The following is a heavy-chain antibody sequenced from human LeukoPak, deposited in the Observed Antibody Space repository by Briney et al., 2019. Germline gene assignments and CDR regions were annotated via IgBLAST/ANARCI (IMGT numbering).Heavy chain of an antibody. CDR3: AELGITMIGGV. Sequence: PGGSLRLSCAASGFAFNNYGIHWVRQAPGKGLEWVAVITHDGGNVYYADSVRGRFTISRDNAKNSLYLQMNSLRAEDTAVYYCAELGITMIGGVWGKGTTVTISS. V-gene: IGHV3-30*18. CDR2: ITHDGGNV. J-gene: IGHJ6*04. CDR1: GFAFNNYG. D-gene: IGHD3-10*02.